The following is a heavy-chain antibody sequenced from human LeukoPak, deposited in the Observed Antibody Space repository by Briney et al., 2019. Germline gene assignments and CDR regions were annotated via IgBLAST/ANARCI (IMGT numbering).Heavy chain of an antibody. D-gene: IGHD3-22*01. CDR3: ARAYYYHSSDSPSDY. J-gene: IGHJ4*02. Sequence: SETLSLTCTVSAFSISNYYWSWIRQPPGKGLEWVGDIYYSGSTNYNPSLKSRVTISIDSSKTKFSLKLSSVTAADTAVYYCARAYYYHSSDSPSDYWGQGTLVTVSS. CDR2: IYYSGST. V-gene: IGHV4-59*12. CDR1: AFSISNYY.